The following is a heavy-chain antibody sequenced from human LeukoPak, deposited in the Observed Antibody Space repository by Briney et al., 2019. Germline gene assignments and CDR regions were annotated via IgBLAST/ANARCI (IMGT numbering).Heavy chain of an antibody. V-gene: IGHV3-66*02. CDR2: IYSGGST. J-gene: IGHJ4*02. CDR3: AGVHYSSGWYVGRGYYFDY. CDR1: GFTVSSNY. Sequence: GGSLRLSCAASGFTVSSNYMSWVRQAPGKGLEWVSVIYSGGSTYYADSVKGRFTISRDNSKNTLYLQMNSLRAEDTAVYYCAGVHYSSGWYVGRGYYFDYWGQGTLVTVSS. D-gene: IGHD6-19*01.